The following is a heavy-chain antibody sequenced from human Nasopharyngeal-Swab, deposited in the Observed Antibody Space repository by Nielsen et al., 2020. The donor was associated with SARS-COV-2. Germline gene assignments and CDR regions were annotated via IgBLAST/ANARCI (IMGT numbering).Heavy chain of an antibody. D-gene: IGHD3-22*01. Sequence: SGPTLVKPTQTRTLTCTFSGFSLSTSGMCVSWIRQPPGKALEWLALIDWDDDKYYSTSLKTRLTISKDTSKNQVVLTMTNMDPVDTATYYCARTYYYDSSGYSSLDYWGQGTLVTVSS. CDR1: GFSLSTSGMC. J-gene: IGHJ4*02. CDR3: ARTYYYDSSGYSSLDY. V-gene: IGHV2-70*01. CDR2: IDWDDDK.